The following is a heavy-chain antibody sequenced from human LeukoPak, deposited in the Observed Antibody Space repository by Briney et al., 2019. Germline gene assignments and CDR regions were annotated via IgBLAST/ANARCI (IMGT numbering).Heavy chain of an antibody. D-gene: IGHD3-22*01. CDR2: INSDGSST. Sequence: GGSLRLSCAASGFTFSSYWMHWVRQAPGKGLVWVSRINSDGSSTSYADSVKGRFTISRDNTKNTLYLQMNSLRAEDTAVYYCARVALYYYDSSGYTDAFDIWGQGTMVTVSS. V-gene: IGHV3-74*01. CDR3: ARVALYYYDSSGYTDAFDI. CDR1: GFTFSSYW. J-gene: IGHJ3*02.